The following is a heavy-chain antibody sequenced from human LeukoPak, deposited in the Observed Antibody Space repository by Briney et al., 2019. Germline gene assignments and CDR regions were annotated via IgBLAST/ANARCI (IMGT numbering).Heavy chain of an antibody. Sequence: SETLSLTCTVSGGSVSSGSYYWSWLRQPPGTGLEWIGYIYYSGSTNYNPSLKSRVTISVETSKNHFSLNLSSVTAADTAVYYCARGPPSRFGEYNTDFDYWGQGTLVTVSS. CDR1: GGSVSSGSYY. J-gene: IGHJ4*02. CDR3: ARGPPSRFGEYNTDFDY. V-gene: IGHV4-61*03. CDR2: IYYSGST. D-gene: IGHD3-10*01.